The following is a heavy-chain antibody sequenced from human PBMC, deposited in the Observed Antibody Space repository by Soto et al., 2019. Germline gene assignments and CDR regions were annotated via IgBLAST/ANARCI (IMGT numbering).Heavy chain of an antibody. V-gene: IGHV1-69*13. Sequence: GXSVKVCYTASGGTFSNYTIGWVRQAPGQGLEWMGGIIPIFGTANYAQKFQGRVTITADESTSTAYMELSSLRSEDTAVYYCARPEHYSSWRFYGMDVWGQGTTVTVSS. D-gene: IGHD6-13*01. CDR3: ARPEHYSSWRFYGMDV. J-gene: IGHJ6*02. CDR2: IIPIFGTA. CDR1: GGTFSNYT.